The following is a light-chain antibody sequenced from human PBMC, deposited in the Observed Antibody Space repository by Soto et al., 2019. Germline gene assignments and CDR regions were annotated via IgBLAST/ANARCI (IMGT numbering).Light chain of an antibody. CDR3: QQSYSTPRT. CDR1: QSISSY. J-gene: IGKJ1*01. Sequence: DIQMTHSPSSLSASVGDRVTITCXASQSISSYLNWYQQKPGKAPKLLIYAASSLQSGVPSRFSGSGSGTDFTLTISSLQPEDFATYYCQQSYSTPRTFGQGTKVAIK. CDR2: AAS. V-gene: IGKV1-39*01.